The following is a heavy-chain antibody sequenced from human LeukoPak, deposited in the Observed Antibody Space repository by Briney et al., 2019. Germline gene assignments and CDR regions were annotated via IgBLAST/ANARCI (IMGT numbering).Heavy chain of an antibody. CDR2: INHSGST. J-gene: IGHJ6*03. CDR1: GGSFSGYY. D-gene: IGHD3-9*01. Sequence: PSETLSLTCGVYGGSFSGYYWSWIRQPPGKGLEWIGEINHSGSTNYNPSLKSRVTISVDTSKNQFSLKLSSVTAADTAVYYCARLLTENYDILTGHYYYYYYMDVWGKGTTVTVS. V-gene: IGHV4-34*01. CDR3: ARLLTENYDILTGHYYYYYYMDV.